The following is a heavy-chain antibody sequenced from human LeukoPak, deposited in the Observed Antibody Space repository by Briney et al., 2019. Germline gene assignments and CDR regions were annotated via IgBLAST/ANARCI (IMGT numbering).Heavy chain of an antibody. V-gene: IGHV3-33*01. J-gene: IGHJ4*02. D-gene: IGHD5-18*01. CDR1: GFTFSGYG. CDR3: ARAGYSYGYDY. CDR2: IWSDGSNK. Sequence: GKSLRLSCATSGFTFSGYGMHWVRQAPGKGLEWVTVIWSDGSNKYYADSVKGRFTISRDNAKNSLYLQMNSLRAEDTAVYYCARAGYSYGYDYWGQGTLVTVSS.